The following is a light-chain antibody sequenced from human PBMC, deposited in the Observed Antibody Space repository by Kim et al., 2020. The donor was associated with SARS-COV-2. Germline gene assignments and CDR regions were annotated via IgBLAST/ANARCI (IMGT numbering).Light chain of an antibody. Sequence: GQSITISCTGTSSDIGGYKFVSWYQQHPGKAPKLMIYDVTTRPSGISNRFSGSQSGNTASLTISGLQPEDEADYYCSSWTSSNTLAFGGGTQLTVL. V-gene: IGLV2-14*03. CDR3: SSWTSSNTLA. CDR2: DVT. CDR1: SSDIGGYKF. J-gene: IGLJ3*02.